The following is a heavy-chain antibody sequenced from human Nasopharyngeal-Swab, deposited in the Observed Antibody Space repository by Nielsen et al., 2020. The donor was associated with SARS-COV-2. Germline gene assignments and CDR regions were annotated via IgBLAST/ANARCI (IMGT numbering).Heavy chain of an antibody. D-gene: IGHD2-2*01. V-gene: IGHV3-48*03. J-gene: IGHJ3*02. Sequence: GGSLRLSCAASGFTFSSYEMNWVRQAPGKGLEWVSYISRSGSTIYYADSVKGRFTISRDNAKNSLYLQMNSLRAEDTAVYYCARDAYPGYIWGQGTMVTVSS. CDR3: ARDAYPGYI. CDR1: GFTFSSYE. CDR2: ISRSGSTI.